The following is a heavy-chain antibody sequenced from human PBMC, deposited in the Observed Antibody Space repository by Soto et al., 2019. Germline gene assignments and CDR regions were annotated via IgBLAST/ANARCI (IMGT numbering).Heavy chain of an antibody. D-gene: IGHD3-22*01. CDR1: GASISSGDYY. Sequence: QVQLQESGPGLVKPSQTLSLTCTVSGASISSGDYYWTWIRQPPGKGLEWIGSIYYTGNTYYNPSLKSRVTISVDTSNNQFSLKLSSVTAADTAVYYCARASYESSTYYLDYWRQGTLVTVSS. J-gene: IGHJ4*02. V-gene: IGHV4-30-4*01. CDR3: ARASYESSTYYLDY. CDR2: IYYTGNT.